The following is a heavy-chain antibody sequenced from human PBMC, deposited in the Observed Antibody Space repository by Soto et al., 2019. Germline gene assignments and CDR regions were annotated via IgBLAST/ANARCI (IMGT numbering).Heavy chain of an antibody. J-gene: IGHJ4*02. CDR3: ARGELTDS. V-gene: IGHV3-74*01. D-gene: IGHD1-7*01. CDR1: GFAFSTYW. Sequence: GGSLRLSCAASGFAFSTYWMHWVRQAPGKGLVWISRIDSDGGGTNYADSVKGRFTISRDNAKNTLYLQMNSLRAEDTAVYYCARGELTDSWGQGTLVTVSS. CDR2: IDSDGGGT.